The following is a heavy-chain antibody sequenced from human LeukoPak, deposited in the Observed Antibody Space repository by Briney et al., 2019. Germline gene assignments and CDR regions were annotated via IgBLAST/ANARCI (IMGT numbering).Heavy chain of an antibody. D-gene: IGHD3-22*01. Sequence: SETLSLTCNVSGGSISGSSYYWGWIRQPPGKGLEWIASLYYSGSTYYNPSLKSRVTISVDTSKNQFSLNLSSVTAADTAVYYCARHYYDRTGYYYFDYWGQGTLVTVSS. CDR1: GGSISGSSYY. J-gene: IGHJ4*02. V-gene: IGHV4-39*01. CDR3: ARHYYDRTGYYYFDY. CDR2: LYYSGST.